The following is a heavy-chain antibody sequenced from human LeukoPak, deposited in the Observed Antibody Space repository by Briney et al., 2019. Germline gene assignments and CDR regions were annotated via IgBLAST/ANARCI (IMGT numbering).Heavy chain of an antibody. Sequence: PSETLSLTCAVYGGSFSGYYWSWTRQPPGKGLEWIGEINHSGSTNYSPSLKSRVTISVDTSKNQFSLKLSPVTAADTAVYYCARVVVAVAGTPGDYWGQGTLVTVSS. CDR1: GGSFSGYY. J-gene: IGHJ4*02. V-gene: IGHV4-34*01. CDR3: ARVVVAVAGTPGDY. CDR2: INHSGST. D-gene: IGHD6-19*01.